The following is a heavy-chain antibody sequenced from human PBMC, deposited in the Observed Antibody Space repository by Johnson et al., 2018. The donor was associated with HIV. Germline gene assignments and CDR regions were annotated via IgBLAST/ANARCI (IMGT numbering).Heavy chain of an antibody. CDR1: AFTFSSYW. D-gene: IGHD3-22*01. V-gene: IGHV3-7*05. CDR3: EREGITMIVVPTGAFDI. CDR2: IKQDGSET. Sequence: VQLVESGGGLVQPGGSLRLSCGASAFTFSSYWMSWVRQAPGKGLEWVANIKQDGSETYYVDSVKGRFTISRDNAKNSLYLQMNSLRAEDTALYYCEREGITMIVVPTGAFDIWGQGTMVTVSS. J-gene: IGHJ3*02.